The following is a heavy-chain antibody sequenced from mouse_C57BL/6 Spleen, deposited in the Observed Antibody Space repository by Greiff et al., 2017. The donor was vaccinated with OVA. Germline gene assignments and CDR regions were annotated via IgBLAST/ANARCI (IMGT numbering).Heavy chain of an antibody. CDR2: IRSKSNNYAT. CDR1: GFSFNTYA. CDR3: VRHSSGAWFAY. D-gene: IGHD4-1*01. V-gene: IGHV10-1*01. J-gene: IGHJ3*01. Sequence: EVKLVESGGGLVQPKGSLKLSCAASGFSFNTYAMNWVRQAPGKGLEWVARIRSKSNNYATYYADSVKDRFTISRDDSESMLYLQMNNLKTEDTAMYYCVRHSSGAWFAYWGQGTLVTVSA.